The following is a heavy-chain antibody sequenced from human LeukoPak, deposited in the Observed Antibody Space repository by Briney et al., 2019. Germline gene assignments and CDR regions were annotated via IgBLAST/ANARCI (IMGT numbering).Heavy chain of an antibody. CDR3: ARHGTYYDILTGYYESYYFDY. J-gene: IGHJ4*02. Sequence: SETLSLTCTVSGGSISSYYWSWIRQPPGKGLEWVGYIYYSGSTNYNPSRKIRVTISVDTSKNQFSLKPSSVTAADTALYYCARHGTYYDILTGYYESYYFDYWGQGTLVTVSS. D-gene: IGHD3-9*01. CDR1: GGSISSYY. V-gene: IGHV4-59*08. CDR2: IYYSGST.